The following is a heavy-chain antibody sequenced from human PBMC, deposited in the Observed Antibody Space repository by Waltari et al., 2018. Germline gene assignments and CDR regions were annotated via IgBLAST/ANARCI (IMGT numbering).Heavy chain of an antibody. V-gene: IGHV1-18*01. Sequence: QVQLVQSGAEVKKPGASVKVSCKASGYTFTSYGISWVRQAPGQGLEWMGLISAYNGNTNYAQKLQGRVTMTTDTATSTAYMELRSLRSDDTAVYYCARDHGAMNVLWFGGFDPWGQGTLVTVSS. J-gene: IGHJ5*02. CDR3: ARDHGAMNVLWFGGFDP. D-gene: IGHD3-10*01. CDR2: ISAYNGNT. CDR1: GYTFTSYG.